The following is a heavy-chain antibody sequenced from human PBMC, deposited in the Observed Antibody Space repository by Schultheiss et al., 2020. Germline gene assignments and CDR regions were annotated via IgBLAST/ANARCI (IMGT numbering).Heavy chain of an antibody. D-gene: IGHD2-2*01. V-gene: IGHV4-34*01. CDR1: GGSFSGYY. Sequence: SETLSLTCAVYGGSFSGYYWSWIRQPPGKGLEWIGEINHSGSTNYNPSLKSRVTISVDTSKNQFSLKLSSVTAADTAVYYCARGLGVVVPAARRSWFDPWGQGNLGTVSS. CDR3: ARGLGVVVPAARRSWFDP. J-gene: IGHJ5*02. CDR2: INHSGST.